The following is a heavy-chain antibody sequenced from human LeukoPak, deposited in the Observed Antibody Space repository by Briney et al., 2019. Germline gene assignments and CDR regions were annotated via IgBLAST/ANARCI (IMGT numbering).Heavy chain of an antibody. D-gene: IGHD3-9*01. CDR2: INPKKGGT. CDR3: AKAQTPGGRYFDFDY. CDR1: GYTFTSYG. J-gene: IGHJ4*02. Sequence: ASVKVSCKASGYTFTSYGISWVRQAPGQGLEWMGWINPKKGGTKYAQKFKDRVTMTRDTSINTVYMEMTSLRSDDTAVFFCAKAQTPGGRYFDFDYWGQGTLVTVSS. V-gene: IGHV1-2*02.